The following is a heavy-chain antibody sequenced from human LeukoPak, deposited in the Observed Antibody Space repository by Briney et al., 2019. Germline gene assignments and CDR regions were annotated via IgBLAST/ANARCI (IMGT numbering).Heavy chain of an antibody. J-gene: IGHJ5*02. CDR2: IIPILGIA. V-gene: IGHV1-69*04. CDR1: GGTFSSYT. CDR3: ARDHVLLWFGELIGRANWFDP. D-gene: IGHD3-10*01. Sequence: GASVKVSCKASGGTFSSYTISWVRQAPGQGLEWMGRIIPILGIANCAQKFQGRVTITADKSTSTAYMELSSLRSEDTAVYYCARDHVLLWFGELIGRANWFDPWGQGTLVTVSS.